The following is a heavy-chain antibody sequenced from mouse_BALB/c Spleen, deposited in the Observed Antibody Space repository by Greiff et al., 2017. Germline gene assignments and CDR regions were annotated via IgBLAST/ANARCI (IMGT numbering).Heavy chain of an antibody. D-gene: IGHD1-1*01. CDR2: INPSNGRT. Sequence: QVQLQQPGAELVKPGASVKLSCKASGYTFTSYWMHWVKQRPGQGLEWIGEINPSNGRTNYNEKFKSKATLTVDKSSSTAYMQLSSLTSEDSAVYYCARRAITTVVDWYCDVWGAGTTVTVSS. V-gene: IGHV1S81*02. CDR1: GYTFTSYW. J-gene: IGHJ1*01. CDR3: ARRAITTVVDWYCDV.